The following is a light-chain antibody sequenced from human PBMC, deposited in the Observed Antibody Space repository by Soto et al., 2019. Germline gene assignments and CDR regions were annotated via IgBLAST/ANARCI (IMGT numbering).Light chain of an antibody. CDR3: QQDYSILA. V-gene: IGKV4-1*01. CDR2: WAS. J-gene: IGKJ1*01. Sequence: DIVMTQSPDSLAVSLGERATINGNSRQTVSYNYNNKNSLIWFHQKPGQPPRLLINWASTRESGVPERFSGGGSGTGFPLTISSLQAEDVAVYFCQQDYSILAFGQGTQV. CDR1: QTVSYNYNNKNS.